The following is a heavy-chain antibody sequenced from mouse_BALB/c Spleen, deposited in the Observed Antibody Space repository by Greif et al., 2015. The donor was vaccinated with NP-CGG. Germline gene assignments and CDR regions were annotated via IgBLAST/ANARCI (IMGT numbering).Heavy chain of an antibody. V-gene: IGHV5-6-3*01. CDR2: INSNGGST. J-gene: IGHJ2*01. CDR3: ARDNYRYDY. CDR1: GFTFSSYG. D-gene: IGHD2-14*01. Sequence: EVQRVESGGGLVQPGGSLKLSCAASGFTFSSYGMSWVRQTPDKRLELVATINSNGGSTYYPDSVKGRFTISRDNAKNTLYLQMSSLKSEDTAMYYCARDNYRYDYWGQGTTLTVSS.